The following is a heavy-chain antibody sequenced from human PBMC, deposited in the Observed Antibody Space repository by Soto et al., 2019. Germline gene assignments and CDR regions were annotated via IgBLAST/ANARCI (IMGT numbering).Heavy chain of an antibody. V-gene: IGHV3-33*01. Sequence: GGSLRLSCAASGFTFSSYGMHWVRQAPGKGLEWVAVIWYDGSNKYYADSVKGRFTISRDNSKNTLYLQMNSLRAEDTAVYYCARDDGYCGGDCYGVPLDVWGKGTTVTVSS. J-gene: IGHJ6*04. D-gene: IGHD2-21*02. CDR3: ARDDGYCGGDCYGVPLDV. CDR1: GFTFSSYG. CDR2: IWYDGSNK.